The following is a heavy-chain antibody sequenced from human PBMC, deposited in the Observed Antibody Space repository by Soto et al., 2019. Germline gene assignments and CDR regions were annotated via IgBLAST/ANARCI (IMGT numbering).Heavy chain of an antibody. Sequence: GGSLRLSCAASEFTFSSYGTHWVRQAPGKGLEWVAVISYDGSNKYYADSVKGRFTISRDNSKNTLYLQMNSLRAEDTAVYYCAKIGSTANMWGQGNLVTVSS. V-gene: IGHV3-30*18. CDR1: EFTFSSYG. CDR3: AKIGSTANM. D-gene: IGHD1-26*01. J-gene: IGHJ4*02. CDR2: ISYDGSNK.